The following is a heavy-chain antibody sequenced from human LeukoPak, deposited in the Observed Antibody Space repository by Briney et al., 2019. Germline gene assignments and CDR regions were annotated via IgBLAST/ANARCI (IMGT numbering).Heavy chain of an antibody. CDR2: IYYSGST. CDR3: ARGRMGYSSSQRGLRY. CDR1: GGSISSGGYY. D-gene: IGHD6-13*01. Sequence: SETLSLTCTVSGGSISSGGYYWSWIRQHPGKGLEWIGYIYYSGSTYYNPSLKSRVTISVDTSKNQFSLKLSSVTAADTAVYYCARGRMGYSSSQRGLRYWGQGTLVTASS. V-gene: IGHV4-31*03. J-gene: IGHJ4*02.